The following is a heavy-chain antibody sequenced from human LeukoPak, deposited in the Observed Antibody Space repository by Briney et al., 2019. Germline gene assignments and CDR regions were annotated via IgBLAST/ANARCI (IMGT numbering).Heavy chain of an antibody. D-gene: IGHD4-17*01. CDR1: GYFNRSGYY. J-gene: IGHJ4*02. CDR3: ANGAGDYAYYFDY. CDR2: IYYSWST. V-gene: IGHV4-31*03. Sequence: SGTLSLTCPVSGYFNRSGYYWNRIRQHTGKGLEWIGYIYYSWSTYYNPSLKSRVTISVDTSKNQFSRKLSSVTAADTAVYYWANGAGDYAYYFDYWGQGTLVTVSS.